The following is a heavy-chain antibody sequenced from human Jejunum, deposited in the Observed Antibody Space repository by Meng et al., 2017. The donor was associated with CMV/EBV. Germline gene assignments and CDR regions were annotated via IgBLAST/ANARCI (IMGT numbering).Heavy chain of an antibody. CDR1: GGTFSSNV. CDR2: IIPFLGIT. J-gene: IGHJ5*02. Sequence: QVQLVQSGAEVKKPGSSVKVSCKASGGTFSSNVISWVRQAPGQGLEWMGGIIPFLGITNYSQKFQGRVTITADKSTGTAYMELGSLRSEDTAVYYCARVMGDANSQDHTWGQGTLVTVSS. V-gene: IGHV1-69*10. D-gene: IGHD1-26*01. CDR3: ARVMGDANSQDHT.